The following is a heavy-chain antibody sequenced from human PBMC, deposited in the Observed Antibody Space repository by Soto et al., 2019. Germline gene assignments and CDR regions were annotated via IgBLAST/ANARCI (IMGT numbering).Heavy chain of an antibody. CDR2: ISYDGSNK. D-gene: IGHD3-10*01. Sequence: PGGSLRLSCAASGFTFSSYGMHWVRQAPGKGLEWVAVISYDGSNKYYADSVKGRFTISRDNSKNTLYLQMNSLRAEDTAVYYCAKLLDPLLWFGPCDYWGQGTLVTVSS. CDR3: AKLLDPLLWFGPCDY. V-gene: IGHV3-30*18. CDR1: GFTFSSYG. J-gene: IGHJ4*02.